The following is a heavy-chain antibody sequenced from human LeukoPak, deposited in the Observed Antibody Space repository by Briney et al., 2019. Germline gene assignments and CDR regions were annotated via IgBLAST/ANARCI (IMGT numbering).Heavy chain of an antibody. CDR1: GGSFSAYY. Sequence: PSETLSLTCAVYGGSFSAYYWSWIRQPPGKGLEWIGEINHSASTNYNPSLKSRLTISVDASKNQFSLKLSSVTAADTAVYYCARGNENRTNGVCPHRPFDYWGQGTLVTVSS. D-gene: IGHD2-8*01. J-gene: IGHJ4*02. V-gene: IGHV4-34*01. CDR2: INHSAST. CDR3: ARGNENRTNGVCPHRPFDY.